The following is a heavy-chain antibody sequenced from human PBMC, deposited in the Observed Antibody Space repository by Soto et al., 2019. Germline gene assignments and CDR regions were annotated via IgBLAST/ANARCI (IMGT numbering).Heavy chain of an antibody. J-gene: IGHJ5*02. Sequence: GASVKVSCKASGYTFTSYDINWVRQATGQGLEWMGWMNPNSGNTGYAQKFQGRVTMTRNTSISTAYMELSSLRSEGTAVYYCARVGVLLWFGVGLPTAFAPWGQGTLVTVSS. CDR3: ARVGVLLWFGVGLPTAFAP. CDR2: MNPNSGNT. D-gene: IGHD3-10*01. V-gene: IGHV1-8*01. CDR1: GYTFTSYD.